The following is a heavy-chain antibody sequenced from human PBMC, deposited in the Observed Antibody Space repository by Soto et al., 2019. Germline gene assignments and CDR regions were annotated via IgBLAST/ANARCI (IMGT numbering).Heavy chain of an antibody. D-gene: IGHD5-12*01. V-gene: IGHV5-51*01. J-gene: IGHJ5*02. CDR3: ARQGDSLGDLSNWFDP. CDR2: IYPGDSDT. Sequence: GESLKISCKGSGYSFTSYWIGWVRQMPGKGLEWMGIIYPGDSDTRYSPSFQGQVTISADKSISTAYLQWSSLKASDTAMYYCARQGDSLGDLSNWFDPWGQGTLVTVSS. CDR1: GYSFTSYW.